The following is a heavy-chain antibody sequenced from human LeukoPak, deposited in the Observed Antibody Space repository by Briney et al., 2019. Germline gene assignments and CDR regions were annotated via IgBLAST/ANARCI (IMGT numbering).Heavy chain of an antibody. J-gene: IGHJ4*02. Sequence: GGSLRLSRAASGFTFSNFALNWIRHAPGEGLEWVAAISGSGDATHYLDSVKGRFTICRDNSENTLSLQMSGLSTADTAIYYSARDSSGTYAWPYYFDYWGQGALVTVSS. CDR3: ARDSSGTYAWPYYFDY. CDR2: ISGSGDAT. D-gene: IGHD1-26*01. V-gene: IGHV3-23*01. CDR1: GFTFSNFA.